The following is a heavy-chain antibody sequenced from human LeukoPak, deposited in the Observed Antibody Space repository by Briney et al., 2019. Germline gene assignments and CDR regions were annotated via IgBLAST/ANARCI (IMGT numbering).Heavy chain of an antibody. CDR2: IKEDGSKK. CDR1: GFTFSNYW. D-gene: IGHD4-17*01. V-gene: IGHV3-7*03. J-gene: IGHJ3*02. CDR3: ARDPAYGAFDI. Sequence: GGSLRLPCAASGFTFSNYWVDWVRQAPGKGLEWVAIIKEDGSKKDYGESVKGRFTISRDNAKNSLYLQMNSLRDEDTAVYYCARDPAYGAFDIWGRGTMVTVSS.